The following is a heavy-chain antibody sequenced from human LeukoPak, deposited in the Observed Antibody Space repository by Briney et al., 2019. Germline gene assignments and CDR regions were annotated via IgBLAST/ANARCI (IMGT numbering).Heavy chain of an antibody. Sequence: GASVKVSCKASGYTFTSYDINWVRQATGQGLEWMGWMNPNSGNTGYAQKFQGRVTMTRNTSISTAYMELSSLRSEDTAVYYCARGRDDYGDYNGGYWGQGTLVTVSS. CDR1: GYTFTSYD. J-gene: IGHJ4*02. D-gene: IGHD4-17*01. CDR2: MNPNSGNT. CDR3: ARGRDDYGDYNGGY. V-gene: IGHV1-8*01.